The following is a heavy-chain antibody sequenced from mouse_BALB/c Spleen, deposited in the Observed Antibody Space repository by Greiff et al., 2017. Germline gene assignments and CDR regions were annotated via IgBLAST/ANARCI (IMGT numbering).Heavy chain of an antibody. Sequence: VQLQESGPGLVAPSQSLSITCTVSGFSLTGYGVNWVRQPPGKGLEWLGMIWGDGSTDYNSALKSRLSISQDNSKSQVFLKMNSLQTDDTARYYCARGGYASWFAYWGQGTLVTVSA. CDR3: ARGGYASWFAY. V-gene: IGHV2-6-7*01. CDR2: IWGDGST. D-gene: IGHD2-10*02. J-gene: IGHJ3*01. CDR1: GFSLTGYG.